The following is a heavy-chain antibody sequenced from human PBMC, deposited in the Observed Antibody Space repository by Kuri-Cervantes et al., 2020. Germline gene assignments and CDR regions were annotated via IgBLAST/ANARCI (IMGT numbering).Heavy chain of an antibody. Sequence: ASVKVSCKASGYTFTDFYLHWVRQAPGHGLEWMGWINPKSGDTKYAQNFQGRVTMTRDTSISTAYMTVGRLRSDDTAVYYCATLYTYGPPDYLDPWGQGTLVTVSS. V-gene: IGHV1-2*02. J-gene: IGHJ5*02. CDR2: INPKSGDT. D-gene: IGHD5-18*01. CDR1: GYTFTDFY. CDR3: ATLYTYGPPDYLDP.